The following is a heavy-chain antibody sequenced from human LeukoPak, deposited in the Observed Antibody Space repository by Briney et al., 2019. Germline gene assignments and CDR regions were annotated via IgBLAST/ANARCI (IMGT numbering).Heavy chain of an antibody. CDR3: AKGGTISGGSCDY. CDR2: ISGSGDST. V-gene: IGHV3-23*01. Sequence: GGSLRLSCAASGFTFSSYEMNWVRQAPGKGLEWVSSISGSGDSTYYADSVKGRFTISRDNSKNTLYLQMNSLRAEDTAVYYCAKGGTISGGSCDYWGQGTLVTVSS. CDR1: GFTFSSYE. J-gene: IGHJ4*02. D-gene: IGHD3-3*01.